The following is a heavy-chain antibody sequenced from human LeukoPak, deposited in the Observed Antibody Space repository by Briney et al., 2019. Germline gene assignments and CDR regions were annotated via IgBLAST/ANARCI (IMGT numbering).Heavy chain of an antibody. CDR3: ARLDGYFDWLLTIDH. V-gene: IGHV4-39*01. D-gene: IGHD3-9*01. CDR1: GGSISSSSYY. J-gene: IGHJ4*02. CDR2: IYYSGST. Sequence: SETLSLTCTVSGGSISSSSYYWGWIRQPPGKGLEWIGSIYYSGSTYYNPSLKSRVTISVDTSKNQFSLKLSSVTAADTAVYYCARLDGYFDWLLTIDHWGQGTLVTVSS.